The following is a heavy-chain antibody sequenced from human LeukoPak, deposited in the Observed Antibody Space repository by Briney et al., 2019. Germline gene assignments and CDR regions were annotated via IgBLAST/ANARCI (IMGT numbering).Heavy chain of an antibody. Sequence: SETLSLTCTVSGGSISSSSYYWGWIRQPPGKGLEWIGSIYYRGITYYNPSLKSRVTISVDTSKNQFSLKLSSVTAADTAVYYCARGGMEYQLLRIFDPWGQGTLVTVSS. D-gene: IGHD2-2*01. CDR1: GGSISSSSYY. CDR3: ARGGMEYQLLRIFDP. J-gene: IGHJ5*02. V-gene: IGHV4-39*07. CDR2: IYYRGIT.